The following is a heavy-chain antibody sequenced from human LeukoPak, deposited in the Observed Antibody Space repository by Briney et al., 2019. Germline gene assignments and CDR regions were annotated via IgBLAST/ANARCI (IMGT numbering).Heavy chain of an antibody. V-gene: IGHV4-34*01. CDR3: ARRRALRYFDWLTRYYFDY. J-gene: IGHJ4*02. Sequence: SETLSLTCAVYGGSFSGYYWTWIRQPPGKGLEWIGEINHSGSTNCNPSLESRVTISVDTSKNQFSLKLSSVTAADTAVYYCARRRALRYFDWLTRYYFDYWGQGTLVTVSS. CDR1: GGSFSGYY. CDR2: INHSGST. D-gene: IGHD3-9*01.